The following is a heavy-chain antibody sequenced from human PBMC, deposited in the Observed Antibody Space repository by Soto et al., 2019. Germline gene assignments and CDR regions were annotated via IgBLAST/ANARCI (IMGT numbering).Heavy chain of an antibody. Sequence: NPSETLSLTCAVYGGSFSGYYWSWIRQPPGKGLEWIGEINHSGSTNYNPSLKSRVTISVDTSKNQFSLKLSSVTAADTAVYYCASGKLSDYVWGSYRYHFDYWGQGTVVTVS. CDR3: ASGKLSDYVWGSYRYHFDY. J-gene: IGHJ4*02. CDR2: INHSGST. CDR1: GGSFSGYY. V-gene: IGHV4-34*01. D-gene: IGHD3-16*02.